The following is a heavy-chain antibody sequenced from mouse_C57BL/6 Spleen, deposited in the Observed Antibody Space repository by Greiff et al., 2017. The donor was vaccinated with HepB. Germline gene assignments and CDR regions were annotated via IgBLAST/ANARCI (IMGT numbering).Heavy chain of an antibody. CDR3: ASPSYYSNYGWFAY. CDR1: GYTFTSYT. CDR2: INPSSGYT. D-gene: IGHD2-5*01. Sequence: QVQLQQSGAELARPGASVKMSCKASGYTFTSYTMHWVKQRPGQGLEWIGDINPSSGYTKYNQKFKDKATLTADKSSSTAYMQLSSLTSEDSAVYYCASPSYYSNYGWFAYWGQGTLVTVSA. J-gene: IGHJ3*01. V-gene: IGHV1-4*01.